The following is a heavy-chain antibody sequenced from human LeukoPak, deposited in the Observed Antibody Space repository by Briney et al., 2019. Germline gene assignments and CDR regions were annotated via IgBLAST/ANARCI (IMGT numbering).Heavy chain of an antibody. Sequence: SETLSLTRTVSGGSISSYYWSWIRQPAGKGLEWIGRIYTSGSTNYNPSLKSRATMSVDTSKNQFSLKLSSVTAADTAVYYCAREDTAMDFDYWGQGTLVTVSS. CDR1: GGSISSYY. CDR2: IYTSGST. CDR3: AREDTAMDFDY. J-gene: IGHJ4*02. D-gene: IGHD5-18*01. V-gene: IGHV4-4*07.